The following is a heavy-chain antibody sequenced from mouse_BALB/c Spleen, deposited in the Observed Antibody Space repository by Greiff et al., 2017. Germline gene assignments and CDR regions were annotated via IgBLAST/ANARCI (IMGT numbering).Heavy chain of an antibody. J-gene: IGHJ4*01. D-gene: IGHD2-3*01. Sequence: QVQLQQSGPELVKPGASVKISCKASGYAFSSSWMNWVKQRPGQGLEWIGRIYPGDGDTNYNGKFKGKATLTADKSSSTAYMQLSSLTSVDSAVYFCARWRDGYSAMDYWGQGTSVTVSS. CDR3: ARWRDGYSAMDY. CDR1: GYAFSSSW. CDR2: IYPGDGDT. V-gene: IGHV1-82*01.